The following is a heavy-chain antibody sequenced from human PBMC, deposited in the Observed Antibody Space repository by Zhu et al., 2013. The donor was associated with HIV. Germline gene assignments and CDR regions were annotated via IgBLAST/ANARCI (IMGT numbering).Heavy chain of an antibody. CDR3: ARKSGEHDY. CDR1: GGSINNYY. Sequence: QVQLQESGPGLVKPSETLSLTCTVSGGSINNYYWSWIRQPPGKGLESIGYIYYSGTTSYNPSLKSRITISVDTSKNQFSLKLSSVTAADTAVYYCARKSGEHDYWGRG. V-gene: IGHV4-59*01. CDR2: IYYSGTT. D-gene: IGHD7-27*01. J-gene: IGHJ4*03.